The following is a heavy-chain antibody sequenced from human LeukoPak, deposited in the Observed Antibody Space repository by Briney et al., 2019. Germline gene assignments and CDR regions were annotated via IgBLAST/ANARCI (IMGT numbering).Heavy chain of an antibody. V-gene: IGHV4-34*01. CDR1: GGSFSGYS. D-gene: IGHD3-16*01. J-gene: IGHJ4*02. CDR2: INHSGST. CDR3: ARTRGRIMITFAGVHFDY. Sequence: SETLSLTCAVYGGSFSGYSWSWIRQPPGKGLEWIGEINHSGSTNYNPSLKSRVTISVDTSKNQFSLKLSSVTAADTAVYYCARTRGRIMITFAGVHFDYWGQGTLVTVSS.